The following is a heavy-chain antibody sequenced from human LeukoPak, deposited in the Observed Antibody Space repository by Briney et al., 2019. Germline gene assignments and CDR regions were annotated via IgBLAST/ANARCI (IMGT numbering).Heavy chain of an antibody. CDR2: IRYDGSNK. CDR3: AKGRGWEASYYYYYMDV. CDR1: GFTFSSYG. J-gene: IGHJ6*03. D-gene: IGHD1-26*01. Sequence: PGGSLRLSCAASGFTFSSYGMHWVRQAPGKGLEWVAFIRYDGSNKYYTDSVKGRFTISRDNSKNTLYLQMNSLRAEDTAVYYCAKGRGWEASYYYYYMDVWGQGTLVTVSS. V-gene: IGHV3-30*02.